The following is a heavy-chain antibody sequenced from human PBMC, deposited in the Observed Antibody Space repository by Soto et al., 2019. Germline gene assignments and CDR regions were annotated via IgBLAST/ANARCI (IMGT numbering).Heavy chain of an antibody. J-gene: IGHJ4*02. Sequence: EVHLLESGGGVVQPGKSLKISYAVFCLNKRDYPMTWVRQPPGQGLEWVSGISASGEKPYYEDSVKGRFTISRDNSKNTLSLQMNSLRVEDTGLYYCAKLEWLEFGGDYWGQGTLVTVSS. V-gene: IGHV3-23*01. CDR1: CLNKRDYP. D-gene: IGHD6-19*01. CDR2: ISASGEKP. CDR3: AKLEWLEFGGDY.